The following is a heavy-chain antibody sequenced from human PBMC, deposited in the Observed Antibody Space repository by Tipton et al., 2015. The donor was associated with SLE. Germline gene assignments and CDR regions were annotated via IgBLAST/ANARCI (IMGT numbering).Heavy chain of an antibody. CDR1: GYTFTSYG. CDR2: ISAYNGNT. CDR3: ARARPDTAMGHYDYYMDV. J-gene: IGHJ6*03. Sequence: QLVQSGAEVKKPGASVKVSCKASGYTFTSYGISWVRQAPGQGLEWMGWISAYNGNTNYAQKLQGRVTMTTDTSTSTAYMELRSLRSDDTAVYYCARARPDTAMGHYDYYMDVWGKGTTVNVS. D-gene: IGHD5-18*01. V-gene: IGHV1-18*01.